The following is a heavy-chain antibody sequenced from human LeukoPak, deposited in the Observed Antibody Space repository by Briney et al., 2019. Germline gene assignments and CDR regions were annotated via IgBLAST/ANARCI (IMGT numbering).Heavy chain of an antibody. CDR3: ARELPWNYFDY. CDR2: IWYDGSNK. CDR1: GFTFSSYG. J-gene: IGHJ4*02. V-gene: IGHV3-33*01. Sequence: GRSLRLSCAASGFTFSSYGMHWVRQAPGKGLEWVAVIWYDGSNKYYADSVKGRFTISRDNSKSTLYLQMNSLRAEDTAVYYCARELPWNYFDYWGQGTLVTVSS. D-gene: IGHD1-1*01.